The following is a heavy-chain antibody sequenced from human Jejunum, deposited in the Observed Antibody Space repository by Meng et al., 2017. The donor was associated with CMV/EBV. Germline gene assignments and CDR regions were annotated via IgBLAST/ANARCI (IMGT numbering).Heavy chain of an antibody. CDR2: LTPNNGGH. D-gene: IGHD3-3*01. CDR1: FNNYS. Sequence: FNNYSIHWGRPAPAPGLEWLGLLTPNNGGHTCVPPFPSPLPLPLPTSTNTVYMELSSLRSEDTAVYYCARIIWGMRRGYYQDNWFDPWGQGTLVTVSS. J-gene: IGHJ5*02. CDR3: ARIIWGMRRGYYQDNWFDP. V-gene: IGHV1-46*02.